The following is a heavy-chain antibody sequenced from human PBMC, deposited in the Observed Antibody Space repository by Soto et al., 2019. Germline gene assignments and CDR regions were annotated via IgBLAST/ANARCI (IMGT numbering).Heavy chain of an antibody. CDR2: IIPILGIA. J-gene: IGHJ4*02. CDR3: ARLPESCSGGSCYLGQYVY. CDR1: GGTFSSYT. V-gene: IGHV1-69*02. D-gene: IGHD2-15*01. Sequence: QVQLVQSGAEVKKPGSSVKVSCKASGGTFSSYTISWVRQAPGQGLEWMGRIIPILGIANYEQKFQGRVTITADKSTSTAYRELSSLRSEDTAVYYCARLPESCSGGSCYLGQYVYWGQGTLVTVSS.